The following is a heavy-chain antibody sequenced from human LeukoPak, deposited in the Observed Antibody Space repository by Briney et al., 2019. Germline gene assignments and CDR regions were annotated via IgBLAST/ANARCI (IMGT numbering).Heavy chain of an antibody. CDR1: GFTFSSYA. CDR2: IGGSGGST. D-gene: IGHD6-13*01. J-gene: IGHJ4*02. Sequence: GGSLRLSCAASGFTFSSYAMSWVRQAPGKGLEWVSAIGGSGGSTYYADSVKGRFTISGDNSKNTLYLQMNSLRAEDTAVYYCAKGSIAAAGICVYWGQGTLVTVSS. CDR3: AKGSIAAAGICVY. V-gene: IGHV3-23*01.